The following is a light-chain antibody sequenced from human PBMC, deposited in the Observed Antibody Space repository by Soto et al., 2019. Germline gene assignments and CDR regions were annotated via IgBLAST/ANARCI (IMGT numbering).Light chain of an antibody. CDR3: STYTSSSTIYV. V-gene: IGLV2-14*01. Sequence: QSALTQPASVSGSPGQSITISCTGTSSDVGCYNYVSWYQQHPGKAPKLMIYEVSNRPSGGSNRFSGSKSGNTASPTISGLQAEDAAPYSCSTYTSSSTIYVFGTGTKGTVL. J-gene: IGLJ1*01. CDR2: EVS. CDR1: SSDVGCYNY.